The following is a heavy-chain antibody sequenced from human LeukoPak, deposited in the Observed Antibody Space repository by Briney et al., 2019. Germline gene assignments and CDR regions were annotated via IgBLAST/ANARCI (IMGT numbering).Heavy chain of an antibody. CDR1: GYSRTELS. CDR2: FDPEDGET. D-gene: IGHD6-13*01. CDR3: ATVAGIAGDY. J-gene: IGHJ4*02. V-gene: IGHV1-24*01. Sequence: ASVKVSRKGSGYSRTELSMHWVRQAPGKGLEWMGGFDPEDGETIYAQKFQGRVTMTEDTSTDTAYMELSSLRSEDTAVYYCATVAGIAGDYWGQGTLVTVSS.